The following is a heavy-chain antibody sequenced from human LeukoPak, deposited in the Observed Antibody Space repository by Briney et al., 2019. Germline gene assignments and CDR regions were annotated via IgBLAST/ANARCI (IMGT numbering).Heavy chain of an antibody. V-gene: IGHV4-39*07. D-gene: IGHD1-26*01. J-gene: IGHJ4*02. CDR3: ARTRIVGASPLGY. Sequence: SQTLSLTCTVSGGSISSSTYYWSWIRQPPGKGLEWIGEINHSGSTNYNPSLKSRVTVSVDTSKNQFSLKLSSVTAADTAVYYCARTRIVGASPLGYWGQGTLVTVSS. CDR2: INHSGST. CDR1: GGSISSSTYY.